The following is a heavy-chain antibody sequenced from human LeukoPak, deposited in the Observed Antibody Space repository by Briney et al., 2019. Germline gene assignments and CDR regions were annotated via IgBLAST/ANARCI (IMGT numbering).Heavy chain of an antibody. J-gene: IGHJ4*02. Sequence: GGSLRLPCAASGFIFSNYGMHWVRQAPGKGLEWVAVIWYDGSNKYYADSVKGRFTISRDNSKNTLYLRMNSLRAEDTAVYYCARGLFVVVPAAIVSDFDYWGQGALVTVSS. CDR1: GFIFSNYG. CDR2: IWYDGSNK. D-gene: IGHD2-2*01. V-gene: IGHV3-33*01. CDR3: ARGLFVVVPAAIVSDFDY.